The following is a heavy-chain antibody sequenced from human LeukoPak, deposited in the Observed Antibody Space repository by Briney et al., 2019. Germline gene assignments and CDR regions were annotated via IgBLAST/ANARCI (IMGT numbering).Heavy chain of an antibody. CDR1: GFIVSNNY. V-gene: IGHV3-53*01. Sequence: GGSLRLSCAASGFIVSNNYMTWVRQPPGKGLEWVSLIYTGAVTYYADPVRGRFTISRDNSKNLLYLQMNSLRVEDTAVYYCARTLDKGNYYFYMDVWGKGTTVTVSS. J-gene: IGHJ6*03. CDR2: IYTGAVT. CDR3: ARTLDKGNYYFYMDV. D-gene: IGHD2-2*03.